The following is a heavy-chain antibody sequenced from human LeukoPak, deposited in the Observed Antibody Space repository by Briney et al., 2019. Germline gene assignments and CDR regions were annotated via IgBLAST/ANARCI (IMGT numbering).Heavy chain of an antibody. V-gene: IGHV1-8*01. Sequence: ASVKVSCKASGYTFTSYDINWVRQATGQGLEWMGWMNPNSGNTGYAQKFQGRVTMTRNTSISTAYMELNSLRAEDTAVYYCAKDRPTWPIDYWGQGTLVTVSS. CDR2: MNPNSGNT. CDR3: AKDRPTWPIDY. D-gene: IGHD5-12*01. J-gene: IGHJ4*02. CDR1: GYTFTSYD.